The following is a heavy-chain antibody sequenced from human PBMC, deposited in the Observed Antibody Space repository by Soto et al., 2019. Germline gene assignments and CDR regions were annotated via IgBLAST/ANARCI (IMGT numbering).Heavy chain of an antibody. V-gene: IGHV4-34*01. J-gene: IGHJ4*02. D-gene: IGHD4-17*01. CDR3: ARDTVTTFSVNYFDY. CDR2: INHSGST. Sequence: SETLSLTCAVYGGSFSGYYWSWIRQPPGKGLEWIGEINHSGSTNYNPSLKSRVTISVDNSKNTLYLQMNSLRAEDTAVYYCARDTVTTFSVNYFDYWGQGTLVTVSS. CDR1: GGSFSGYY.